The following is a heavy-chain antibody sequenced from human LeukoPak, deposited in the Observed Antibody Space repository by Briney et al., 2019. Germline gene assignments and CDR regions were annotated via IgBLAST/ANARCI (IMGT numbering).Heavy chain of an antibody. V-gene: IGHV6-1*01. J-gene: IGHJ4*02. D-gene: IGHD6-19*01. CDR3: AREVAVAGPFDY. CDR1: GDSVSSNSAG. Sequence: SQTLSLTCAISGDSVSSNSAGWNWIRQSPSRGLEWLGRTYYRSNWYNDYALSVKSRITIDPDTSKIQFSLQLNSVTPEDTAVYYCAREVAVAGPFDYWGQGILVSVSS. CDR2: TYYRSNWYN.